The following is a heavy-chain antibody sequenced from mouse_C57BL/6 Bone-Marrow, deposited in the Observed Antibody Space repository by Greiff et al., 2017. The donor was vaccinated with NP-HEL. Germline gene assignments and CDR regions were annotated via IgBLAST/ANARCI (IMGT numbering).Heavy chain of an antibody. J-gene: IGHJ4*01. CDR1: GFTFSDYY. V-gene: IGHV5-16*01. D-gene: IGHD1-1*01. CDR2: INYDGSST. CDR3: ASEAYYYGSSYAMDY. Sequence: EVQGVESEGGLVQPGSSMKLSCTASGFTFSDYYMAWVRQVPEKGLEWVANINYDGSSTYYLDSLKSRFIISRDNAKNILYLQMSSLKSEYTATYYCASEAYYYGSSYAMDYWGQETSVTVSS.